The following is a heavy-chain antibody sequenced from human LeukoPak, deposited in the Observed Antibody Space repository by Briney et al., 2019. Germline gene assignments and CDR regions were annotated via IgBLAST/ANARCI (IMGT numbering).Heavy chain of an antibody. CDR1: GGSFSGYY. Sequence: SETLSLTCAVYGGSFSGYYWSWIRQPPGKGLDWIGEINHSGSTNYNPSLKSRVTISVDTSKNQFSLKLSSVTAADTAVYYCARGARITIFGVVTHSPRFDPWGQGTLVTVSS. V-gene: IGHV4-34*01. CDR3: ARGARITIFGVVTHSPRFDP. CDR2: INHSGST. J-gene: IGHJ5*02. D-gene: IGHD3-3*01.